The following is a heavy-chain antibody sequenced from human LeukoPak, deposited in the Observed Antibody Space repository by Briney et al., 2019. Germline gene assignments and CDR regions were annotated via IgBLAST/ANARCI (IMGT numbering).Heavy chain of an antibody. Sequence: GASVTVSCKASGYTFTSYGISWVRQAPGQGLEWMGWISAYNGNTNYAQKLQGRVTKTTVTSKSTAYMELRSLRSDDAAVYYCAKGDDYGDYGYYFDYWGQGTLVTVSS. D-gene: IGHD4-17*01. J-gene: IGHJ4*02. CDR3: AKGDDYGDYGYYFDY. CDR1: GYTFTSYG. V-gene: IGHV1-18*01. CDR2: ISAYNGNT.